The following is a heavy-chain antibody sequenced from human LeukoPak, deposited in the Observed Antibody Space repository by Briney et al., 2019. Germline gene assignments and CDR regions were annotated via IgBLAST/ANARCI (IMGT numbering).Heavy chain of an antibody. CDR3: ARVKGDYYYYGMDV. CDR1: GGSISSGGYY. V-gene: IGHV4-31*03. Sequence: PSQTLSLTCTVSGGSISSGGYYWRWIRQHPGKGLEWIGYIYYSGSTYYNPSLKSRVTISVDTSKNQFSLKLSSVTAADTAVYYCARVKGDYYYYGMDVWGQGTTVTVSS. J-gene: IGHJ6*02. CDR2: IYYSGST.